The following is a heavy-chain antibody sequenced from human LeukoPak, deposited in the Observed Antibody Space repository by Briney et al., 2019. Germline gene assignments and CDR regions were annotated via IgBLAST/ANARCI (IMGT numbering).Heavy chain of an antibody. CDR3: ARVYCGSSSCYYFDY. J-gene: IGHJ4*02. D-gene: IGHD2-2*01. V-gene: IGHV4/OR15-8*01. CDR1: GGSITSTNW. Sequence: SETLSLTCAVSGGSITSTNWWTWVRQPPGKGLEWIGEIYHSGSANYNQSLQSLVTMSVDKSKTLFSLKLSSVTAADTAMYYCARVYCGSSSCYYFDYWGQGILVTVSS. CDR2: IYHSGSA.